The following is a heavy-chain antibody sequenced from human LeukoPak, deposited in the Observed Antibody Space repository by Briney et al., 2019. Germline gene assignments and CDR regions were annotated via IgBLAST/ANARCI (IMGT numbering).Heavy chain of an antibody. CDR1: GFTFSSYS. J-gene: IGHJ4*02. CDR3: ARDPGGIRYGY. V-gene: IGHV3-21*01. D-gene: IGHD3-16*01. Sequence: GGSLRLSCAASGFTFSSYSMNWVRQAPGKGLEWVSSISSSSSYIYYADSVKGRFTITRDNAKNSLYLQMTSLRAEDTAVYYCARDPGGIRYGYWGQGTLVTVSS. CDR2: ISSSSSYI.